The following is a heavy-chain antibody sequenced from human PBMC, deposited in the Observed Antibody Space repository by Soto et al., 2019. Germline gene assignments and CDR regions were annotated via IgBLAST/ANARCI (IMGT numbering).Heavy chain of an antibody. V-gene: IGHV4-31*03. D-gene: IGHD3-9*01. CDR2: ISYGGIT. Sequence: QVRLQESVQGLVRPSQTLSLICTVSGTSIRHDNFYWSFLRQRPGTGLEWLGYISYGGITFYNPSFESRCFLSVDPSNTKFSLNLKSVTAADTAMYYSSRDLDAVVTGRGAFDVWGPGTLGTVSS. J-gene: IGHJ3*01. CDR1: GTSIRHDNFY. CDR3: SRDLDAVVTGRGAFDV.